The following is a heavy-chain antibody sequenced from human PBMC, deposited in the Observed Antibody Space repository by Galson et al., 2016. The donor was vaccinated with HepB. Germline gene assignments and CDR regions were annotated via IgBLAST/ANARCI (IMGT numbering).Heavy chain of an antibody. CDR1: GDSVSSKSAA. CDR2: TYHTSNWYS. V-gene: IGHV6-1*01. CDR3: ARGHLVVPFSFYFDY. J-gene: IGHJ4*02. D-gene: IGHD2-15*01. Sequence: CAISGDSVSSKSAAWNWIRHSPSRGLEWLGRTYHTSNWYSDYAVSVKSRITINPDTSKNQFSLQLNSMTPEDTAVYYCARGHLVVPFSFYFDYWGQGSLVTVSS.